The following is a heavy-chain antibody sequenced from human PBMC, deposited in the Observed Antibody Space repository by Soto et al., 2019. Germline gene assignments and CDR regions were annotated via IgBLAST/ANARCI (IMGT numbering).Heavy chain of an antibody. CDR3: AQVDDVAALFAY. CDR1: GFSLSTTGEG. D-gene: IGHD6-6*01. CDR2: IYWNDDK. J-gene: IGHJ4*02. V-gene: IGHV2-5*01. Sequence: QITLKESGPTLVKPTQTLTLTCTFSGFSLSTTGEGVGLIRQPPGKALEWLAVIYWNDDKSYSPSLKSRLTISKYTSKKQVVLTMINMAPVDTGTYYCAQVDDVAALFAYLGQGTLVTVSS.